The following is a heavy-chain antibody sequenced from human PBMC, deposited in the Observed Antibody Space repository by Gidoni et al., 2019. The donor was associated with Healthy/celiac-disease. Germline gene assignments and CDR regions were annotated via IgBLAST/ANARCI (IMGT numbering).Heavy chain of an antibody. V-gene: IGHV3-21*01. J-gene: IGHJ6*03. CDR1: GFPFSSYS. D-gene: IGHD5-12*01. Sequence: ELQLVESGGGLVKPGGSLRISCAASGFPFSSYSMTWVRQAQGKGLAWVSSISSSSSYIYYADSVKGRFTISRDNAKNSLYLQMNSLRAEDTAVYYCARGGYGEGYYYMDVWGKGTTVTVSS. CDR2: ISSSSSYI. CDR3: ARGGYGEGYYYMDV.